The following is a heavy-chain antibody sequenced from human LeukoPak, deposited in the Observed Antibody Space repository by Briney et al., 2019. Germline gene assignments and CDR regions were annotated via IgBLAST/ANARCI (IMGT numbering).Heavy chain of an antibody. V-gene: IGHV3-33*01. CDR1: GFTFSSYG. Sequence: GGSLRLSCAASGFTFSSYGMHWVRQAPGKGLEWVAVIWYDGSNKYYADSVKGRLTISRDNSKNTLYLQMNSLRAEDTAVYYCARDRIAAAGDDAFDIWGQGTMVTVSS. D-gene: IGHD6-13*01. CDR2: IWYDGSNK. J-gene: IGHJ3*02. CDR3: ARDRIAAAGDDAFDI.